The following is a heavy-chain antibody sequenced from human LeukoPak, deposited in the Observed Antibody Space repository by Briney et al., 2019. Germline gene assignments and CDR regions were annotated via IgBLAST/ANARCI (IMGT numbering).Heavy chain of an antibody. V-gene: IGHV3-23*01. CDR1: GFTFSSYA. CDR2: VSRSGGST. CDR3: AKCRSLSPAAAINY. D-gene: IGHD2-2*01. Sequence: GGSLRLSCAASGFTFSSYAMNWVRQAPGKGLEWVSSVSRSGGSTYSADSVKGRFTISRDNSKNTLFLQMNSLRAEDTAVYYCAKCRSLSPAAAINYWGQGTLVTVSS. J-gene: IGHJ4*02.